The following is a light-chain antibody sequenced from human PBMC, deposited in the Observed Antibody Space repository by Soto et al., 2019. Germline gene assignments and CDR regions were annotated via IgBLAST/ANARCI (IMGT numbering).Light chain of an antibody. CDR1: QSDASRN. CDR3: QQHSHWPPWT. J-gene: IGKJ1*01. Sequence: EIVLTQSPGTLPLSPGARATLSSRASQSDASRNLAWYQQKSGQGHRLLIYGASSRAIHTPDRFSGSGSGTDFTRTISNLDPEDFAVYYCQQHSHWPPWTFGQGTKV. CDR2: GAS. V-gene: IGKV3-11*01.